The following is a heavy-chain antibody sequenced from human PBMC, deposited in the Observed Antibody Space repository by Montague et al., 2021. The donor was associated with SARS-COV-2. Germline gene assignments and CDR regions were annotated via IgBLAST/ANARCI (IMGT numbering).Heavy chain of an antibody. V-gene: IGHV4-39*02. CDR2: IYDSGST. CDR1: GGSISSSSYY. J-gene: IGHJ3*02. D-gene: IGHD5-12*01. CDR3: ARRGRKLLPVATTIGGFDI. Sequence: SETLSLTCTVSGGSISSSSYYWGWIRQPPGKGLEWIGSIYDSGSTYYNPSLKSRVTISVDTSKNHFSLKLSSVTAADTAVYYCARRGRKLLPVATTIGGFDIWGQRTMVTVSS.